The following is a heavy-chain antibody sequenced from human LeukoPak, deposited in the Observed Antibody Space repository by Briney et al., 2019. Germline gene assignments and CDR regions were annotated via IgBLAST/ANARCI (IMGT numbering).Heavy chain of an antibody. CDR2: ISGSGGST. CDR1: GFTFSSYA. Sequence: SGGSLRLSCAASGFTFSSYAMSRVRQAPGKGLEWVSAISGSGGSTYYADSVKGRFTISRDNSKNTLYLQMNSLRAEDTAVYYCARGPRVYYYDSSVTFDYWGQGTLVTVSS. CDR3: ARGPRVYYYDSSVTFDY. J-gene: IGHJ4*02. D-gene: IGHD3-22*01. V-gene: IGHV3-23*01.